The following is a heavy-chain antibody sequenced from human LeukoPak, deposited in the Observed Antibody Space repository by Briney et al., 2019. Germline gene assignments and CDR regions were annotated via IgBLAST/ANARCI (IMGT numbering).Heavy chain of an antibody. D-gene: IGHD2-21*01. V-gene: IGHV4-30-4*01. J-gene: IGHJ6*02. CDR2: IYYSGST. CDR3: ARGSPLAGVVMDV. CDR1: GGSISNGDYY. Sequence: SETLSLTCTVSGGSISNGDYYWSWIRQPPGKGLEWIGYIYYSGSTYYNPSLKSRVTISVDTSKNQFSLKLSSVTAADTAVYYCARGSPLAGVVMDVWGQGTTVTVSS.